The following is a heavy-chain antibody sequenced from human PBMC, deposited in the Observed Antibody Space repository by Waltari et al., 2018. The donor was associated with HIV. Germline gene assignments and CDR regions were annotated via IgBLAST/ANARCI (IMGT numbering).Heavy chain of an antibody. CDR2: IGTAGDT. CDR3: ARTLAQGWGLDY. Sequence: EVQLVESGGGLVPPGGSLRIPGAAYGFTFSSYDMYWVRQATGKGLGWVSAIGTAGDTYYPGSVKGRFTISRENAKNSLYLQMNSLRAEDTAVYYCARTLAQGWGLDYWGQGTLVTVSS. J-gene: IGHJ4*02. CDR1: GFTFSSYD. D-gene: IGHD3-16*01. V-gene: IGHV3-13*01.